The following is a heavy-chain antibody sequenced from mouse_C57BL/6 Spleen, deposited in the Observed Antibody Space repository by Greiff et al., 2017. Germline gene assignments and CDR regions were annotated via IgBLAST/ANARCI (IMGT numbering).Heavy chain of an antibody. J-gene: IGHJ4*01. D-gene: IGHD1-1*01. V-gene: IGHV1-19*01. CDR3: ARRYYGSSYDAMDY. CDR2: INPYNGGT. CDR1: GYTFTDYC. Sequence: EVQLQQSGPVLVKPGASVKMSCKASGYTFTDYCMNWVKQSPGQSLEWIGVINPYNGGTSYNLKFKVKATLTVDKSSSTAYIEHNSLTSEDSAGDYCARRYYGSSYDAMDYWGQGTSVTVSS.